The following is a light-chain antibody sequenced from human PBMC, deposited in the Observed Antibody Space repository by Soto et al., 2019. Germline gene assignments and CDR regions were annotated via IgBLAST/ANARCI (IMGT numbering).Light chain of an antibody. CDR2: DAS. CDR1: QRINKW. J-gene: IGKJ1*01. Sequence: DILMTQSPSTLSASVGDRVTITCRASQRINKWLAWHQQKPGKAPKLLIFDASSLASGVPSRFSGSGSGTEFTLTISSLQADDFATYYCQQYNSYSLWTFGQGTKVEIK. V-gene: IGKV1-5*01. CDR3: QQYNSYSLWT.